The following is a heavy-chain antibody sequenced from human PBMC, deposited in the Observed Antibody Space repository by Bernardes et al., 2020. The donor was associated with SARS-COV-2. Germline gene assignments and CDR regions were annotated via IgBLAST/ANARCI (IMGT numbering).Heavy chain of an antibody. CDR3: ARDLTVTTGSDYYYGMDV. CDR2: ISASGATT. J-gene: IGHJ6*02. Sequence: GGSLRPSCVASGFNFKNFVMSWVRQAPGKGLEWVSSISASGATTYYADSVKGRFAISRDTSTSTVYMELSSLRSEDTAVYYCARDLTVTTGSDYYYGMDVWGQGTTVTVSS. CDR1: GFNFKNFV. V-gene: IGHV3-23*01. D-gene: IGHD4-17*01.